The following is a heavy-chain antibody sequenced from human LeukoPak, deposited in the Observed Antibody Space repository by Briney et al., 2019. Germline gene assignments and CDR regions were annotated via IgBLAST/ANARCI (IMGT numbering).Heavy chain of an antibody. V-gene: IGHV4-39*07. CDR1: GGSISSSSYY. Sequence: SETLSLTCTVSGGSISSSSYYWGWIRQPPGKGLEWIGSIYYSGSTYYNPSLKSRVTISVDTSKNQFSLKLSSVTAADTAVYYCARDSDFWSGQPSFDYWGQGTLVTASS. D-gene: IGHD3-3*01. CDR2: IYYSGST. J-gene: IGHJ4*02. CDR3: ARDSDFWSGQPSFDY.